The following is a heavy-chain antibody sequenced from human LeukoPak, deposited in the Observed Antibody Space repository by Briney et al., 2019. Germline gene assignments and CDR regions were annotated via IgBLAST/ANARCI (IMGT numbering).Heavy chain of an antibody. CDR1: GGSISSSSYY. V-gene: IGHV4-39*01. CDR2: IYYSGST. CDR3: ARGKDSSGYYYSTNNWFDP. Sequence: SETLSLTCTVSGGSISSSSYYWGWIRQPPGTGLEWIGSIYYSGSTYYNPSLKSRVTISVDTSKNQFSLKLSSVTAADTAVYYCARGKDSSGYYYSTNNWFDPWGQGTLVTVSS. J-gene: IGHJ5*02. D-gene: IGHD3-22*01.